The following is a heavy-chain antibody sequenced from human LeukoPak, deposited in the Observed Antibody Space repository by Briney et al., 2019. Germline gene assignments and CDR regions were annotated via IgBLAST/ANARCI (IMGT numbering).Heavy chain of an antibody. Sequence: GESLKISCKGSGYSFTNYWIGWVRQMPGKGLEWMGIIFPGDSDTRYSPSFQGQVTISADKSITTTYLQWSSLKASDTAMYYCARGRRYCTSSRCYDFDYWGQGTLVTVSS. J-gene: IGHJ4*02. CDR3: ARGRRYCTSSRCYDFDY. D-gene: IGHD2-2*01. V-gene: IGHV5-51*01. CDR2: IFPGDSDT. CDR1: GYSFTNYW.